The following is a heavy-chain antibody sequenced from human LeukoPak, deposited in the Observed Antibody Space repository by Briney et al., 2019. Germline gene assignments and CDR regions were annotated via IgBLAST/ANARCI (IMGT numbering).Heavy chain of an antibody. CDR1: GFTFSSYS. J-gene: IGHJ4*02. CDR2: ISSSSSYI. V-gene: IGHV3-21*01. Sequence: GGSLRLSCAASGFTFSSYSMNWVRQAPGKGLEWVSSISSSSSYIYYADSVKGRFTISRDNAKNSLYLQMNNLRAEDTAVYYCARARGYSYGYVYWGQGTLVTVSS. CDR3: ARARGYSYGYVY. D-gene: IGHD5-18*01.